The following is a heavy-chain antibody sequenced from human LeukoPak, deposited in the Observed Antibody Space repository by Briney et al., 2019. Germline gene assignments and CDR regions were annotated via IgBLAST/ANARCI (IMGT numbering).Heavy chain of an antibody. Sequence: GESLKISCKGSGYSFTSYWIGWVRQMPGKGLEWMGIIYPGDSDTRYSPSFQGQVTISADKSISTAYLQWSSLKASDTAMYYCARLLPEGSGYVYYFDYWGQGTLVTVSS. J-gene: IGHJ4*02. CDR3: ARLLPEGSGYVYYFDY. CDR2: IYPGDSDT. CDR1: GYSFTSYW. D-gene: IGHD3-22*01. V-gene: IGHV5-51*01.